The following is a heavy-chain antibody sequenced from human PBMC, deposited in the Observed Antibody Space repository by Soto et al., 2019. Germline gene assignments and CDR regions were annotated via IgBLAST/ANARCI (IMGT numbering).Heavy chain of an antibody. CDR1: GFTFSSYW. CDR2: IKQDGSEK. D-gene: IGHD5-18*01. CDR3: AGGYTYGQLRYYGMDV. V-gene: IGHV3-7*01. Sequence: GWSLRLSCAASGFTFSSYWMSWVRQAPGKGLEWVANIKQDGSEKYYVDSVKGRFTISRDNAKNSLYLQMNSLRAEDTAVYYCAGGYTYGQLRYYGMDVWGQGTTVTVYS. J-gene: IGHJ6*02.